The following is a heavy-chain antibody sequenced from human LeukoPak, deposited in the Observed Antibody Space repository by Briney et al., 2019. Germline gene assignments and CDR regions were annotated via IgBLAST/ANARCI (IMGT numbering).Heavy chain of an antibody. V-gene: IGHV4-38-2*02. CDR1: GYSISSGYY. D-gene: IGHD3-22*01. CDR2: IYYSGST. CDR3: ARAGRYYDSSGYPNWFDP. J-gene: IGHJ5*02. Sequence: SETLSLTCTVSGYSISSGYYWGWIRQPPGKGLEWIGSIYYSGSTYYNPSLKSRVTISVDTSKNQFSLKLSSVTAADTAVYYCARAGRYYDSSGYPNWFDPWGQGTLVTVSS.